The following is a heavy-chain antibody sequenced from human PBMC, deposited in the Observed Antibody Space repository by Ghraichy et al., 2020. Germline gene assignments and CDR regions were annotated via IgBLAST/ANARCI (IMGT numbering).Heavy chain of an antibody. J-gene: IGHJ4*02. CDR3: VGCYGWLLHY. CDR1: GFTSSPYW. CDR2: IRQDGSEK. Sequence: GGSLRLSCGASGFTSSPYWMSWVRQAPGKGLEWVANIRQDGSEKEYLDSVKGRFTISIDNAKTSVYLQMSSLRAEDTAVYYCVGCYGWLLHYWGQGTLVTVSS. D-gene: IGHD6-19*01. V-gene: IGHV3-7*03.